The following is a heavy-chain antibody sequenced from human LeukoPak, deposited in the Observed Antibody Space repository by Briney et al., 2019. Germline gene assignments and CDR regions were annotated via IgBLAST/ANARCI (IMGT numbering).Heavy chain of an antibody. V-gene: IGHV3-53*01. D-gene: IGHD6-13*01. J-gene: IGHJ4*02. CDR2: IYSGGST. Sequence: GGSLRLSCAASGFTFSSYSMSWVRQAPGKGLEWVSVIYSGGSTYYADSVKGRFTISRDNSKNTLYLQMNSLRAEDTAVYYCARARAGAGTFFFDYWGQGTLVTVSS. CDR3: ARARAGAGTFFFDY. CDR1: GFTFSSYS.